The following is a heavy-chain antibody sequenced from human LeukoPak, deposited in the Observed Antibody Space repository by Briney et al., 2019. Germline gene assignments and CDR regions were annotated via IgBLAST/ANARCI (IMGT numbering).Heavy chain of an antibody. CDR1: AFTFSSYA. J-gene: IGHJ4*02. D-gene: IGHD6-19*01. CDR3: AKVSSGWYYYFGY. V-gene: IGHV3-23*01. CDR2: ISGSGAST. Sequence: PGGSLRLSCAASAFTFSSYAMSWVRQAPGKGLEWVSSISGSGASTYYADAVKGRFTISRDNSKNTLYLQMNTLRAEDTAVYYCAKVSSGWYYYFGYWGQGTLVTVSS.